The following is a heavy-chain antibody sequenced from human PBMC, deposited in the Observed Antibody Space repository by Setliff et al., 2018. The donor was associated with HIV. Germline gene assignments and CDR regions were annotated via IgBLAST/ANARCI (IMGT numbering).Heavy chain of an antibody. CDR2: IYTSGST. D-gene: IGHD3-22*01. CDR3: ARDQANYYDSSGYYYFDY. Sequence: PSETLSLTCTVSGGSISSYYWSWIRQPAGKGLEWIGRIYTSGSTNYNPSLKSRVTMSVDTSKNQFSLKLSSVTAADTAVYYCARDQANYYDSSGYYYFDYWGQGTLVTV. CDR1: GGSISSYY. V-gene: IGHV4-4*07. J-gene: IGHJ4*02.